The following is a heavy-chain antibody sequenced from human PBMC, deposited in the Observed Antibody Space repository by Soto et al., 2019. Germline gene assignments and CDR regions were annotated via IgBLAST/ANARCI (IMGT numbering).Heavy chain of an antibody. J-gene: IGHJ6*02. D-gene: IGHD4-4*01. CDR3: VKPPVITASYYYYDMDV. CDR1: GFTFSTYP. Sequence: GGSLRLSCAASGFTFSTYPMSWVRQAPGKGLEWVSGISGSGTSTYYTDSVKGRFTISRDNSKNTVFLQMNSLRDEDTAVYYCVKPPVITASYYYYDMDVWGQGTTVTVSS. CDR2: ISGSGTST. V-gene: IGHV3-23*01.